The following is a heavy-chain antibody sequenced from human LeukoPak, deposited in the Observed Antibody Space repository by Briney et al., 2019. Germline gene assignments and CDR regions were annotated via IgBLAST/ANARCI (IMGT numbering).Heavy chain of an antibody. J-gene: IGHJ4*02. CDR2: IYYSGST. V-gene: IGHV4-61*01. D-gene: IGHD5-18*01. CDR3: ARGALPSGYSYGYYFDY. Sequence: SETPSLTCTVSGGSVSSGSYYWSWIRQPPGKGLEWIGYIYYSGSTNYSPSLKSRVSISVATSKNQFSLKLNSVTAADTAVYYCARGALPSGYSYGYYFDYWGQGTLVTVSS. CDR1: GGSVSSGSYY.